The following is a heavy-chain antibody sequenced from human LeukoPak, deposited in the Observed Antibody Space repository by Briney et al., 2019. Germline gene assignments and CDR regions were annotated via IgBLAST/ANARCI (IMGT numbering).Heavy chain of an antibody. J-gene: IGHJ4*02. CDR3: ARMLNPYSSSCYDY. CDR2: IYPGDSDT. CDR1: GYSFTSYW. V-gene: IGHV5-51*01. D-gene: IGHD6-13*01. Sequence: GESVKISCKGSGYSFTSYWIGWVRQMPGKGLEWVGIIYPGDSDTRYSPSFQGQVTISADKSISTAYLQWSSLKASDTAMYYCARMLNPYSSSCYDYGGQGTLVTVSS.